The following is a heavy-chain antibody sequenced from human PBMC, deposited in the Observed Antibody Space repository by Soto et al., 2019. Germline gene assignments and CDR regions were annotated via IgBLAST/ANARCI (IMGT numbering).Heavy chain of an antibody. D-gene: IGHD3-10*01. J-gene: IGHJ5*02. V-gene: IGHV3-11*01. Sequence: QVQLVESGGGLVKPGGSLRLSCAASGFTFSDYYMSWIRQAPGKGLEWVSSISPTGGTVYNADSGKGRFTLSRDNAKNSLYLQMNSLRAEDTAVHHCVRVGYAYGNDPWGQGTLVAVSP. CDR3: VRVGYAYGNDP. CDR1: GFTFSDYY. CDR2: ISPTGGTV.